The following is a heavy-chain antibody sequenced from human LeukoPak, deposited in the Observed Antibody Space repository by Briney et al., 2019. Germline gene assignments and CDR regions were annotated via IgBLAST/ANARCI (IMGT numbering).Heavy chain of an antibody. Sequence: SGKVSCKASGGTFSSYAISWVRQAPGQGLEWMGGIIPIFGTANYAQKFQGRVTITADESTSTAYMELSSLRSEDTAVYYCARSDYGDTSPPYYFDYWGQGTLVTVSS. CDR3: ARSDYGDTSPPYYFDY. V-gene: IGHV1-69*13. D-gene: IGHD4-17*01. CDR1: GGTFSSYA. J-gene: IGHJ4*02. CDR2: IIPIFGTA.